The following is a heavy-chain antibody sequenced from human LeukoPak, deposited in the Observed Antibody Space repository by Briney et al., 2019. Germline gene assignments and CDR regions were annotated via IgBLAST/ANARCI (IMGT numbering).Heavy chain of an antibody. CDR1: GYTFTTYG. Sequence: ASVKVSCKSTGYTFTTYGITWVRQAPGQGLEWMGWVSTDNGDTNYAQKLQGRVTMTTDTSTSTAYMELRSLRSDDTAVYYCARDGGGWFDPWGQGTLVTVSS. V-gene: IGHV1-18*01. J-gene: IGHJ5*02. CDR3: ARDGGGWFDP. D-gene: IGHD2-21*01. CDR2: VSTDNGDT.